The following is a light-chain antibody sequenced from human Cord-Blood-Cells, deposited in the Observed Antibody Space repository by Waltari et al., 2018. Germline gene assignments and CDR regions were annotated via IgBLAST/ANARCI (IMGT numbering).Light chain of an antibody. J-gene: IGLJ3*02. Sequence: QPVLTQPPSAPGTPGQRVTISCSGSRSNIGRNTVNWYQQLPGTAPKLLIYSNNQRPSGVPDRFSGSKSGTSASLAISGLQSEDEADYYCAAWDDSLNGWVFGGGTKLTVL. CDR1: RSNIGRNT. CDR2: SNN. CDR3: AAWDDSLNGWV. V-gene: IGLV1-44*01.